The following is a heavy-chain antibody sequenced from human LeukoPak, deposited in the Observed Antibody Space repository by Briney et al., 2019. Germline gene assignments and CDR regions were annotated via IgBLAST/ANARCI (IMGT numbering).Heavy chain of an antibody. J-gene: IGHJ4*02. CDR2: ISWNSGSI. V-gene: IGHV3-9*01. Sequence: GRSLRLSCAASGFTFDDYAMHWVRQAPGKGLEWVSGISWNSGSIGYADSVKGRFTISRDNAKNSLYLQMNRLRAEDTAVYYCARINREPGYSSDYWGQGTLVTVSS. CDR1: GFTFDDYA. D-gene: IGHD5-18*01. CDR3: ARINREPGYSSDY.